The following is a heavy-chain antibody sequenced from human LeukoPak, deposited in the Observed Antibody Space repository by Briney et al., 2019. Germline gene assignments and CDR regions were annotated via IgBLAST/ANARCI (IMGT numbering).Heavy chain of an antibody. D-gene: IGHD2-2*01. CDR1: GGTFSSYA. J-gene: IGHJ4*02. V-gene: IGHV1-69*05. CDR3: ARGDIVVVPAATVPRGSMYYFDY. CDR2: IIPIFGTA. Sequence: SVKVSCKASGGTFSSYAISWVRQAPGQGLEWMGRIIPIFGTANYEQKFQGRVTITTDESTSTAYMELSSLRSEDTAVYYCARGDIVVVPAATVPRGSMYYFDYWGQGTLVTVSS.